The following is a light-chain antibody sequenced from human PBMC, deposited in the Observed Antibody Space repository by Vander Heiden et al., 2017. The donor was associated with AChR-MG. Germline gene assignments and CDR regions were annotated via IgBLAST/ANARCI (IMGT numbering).Light chain of an antibody. CDR1: QGIGKF. CDR3: QQSYTAPLS. CDR2: AAV. V-gene: IGKV1-39*01. Sequence: DIQMTQSPPPLSASVGDRVTITCRASQGIGKFLNWYQQNPGKPPNLLIYAAVTLRSGVPSRFSGSGSGTDFTLTISSLQPEDLATYYCQQSYTAPLSFGGGTKVNIK. J-gene: IGKJ4*01.